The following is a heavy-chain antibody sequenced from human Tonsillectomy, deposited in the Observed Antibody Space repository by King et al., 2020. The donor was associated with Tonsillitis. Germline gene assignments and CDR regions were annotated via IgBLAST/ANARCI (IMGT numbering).Heavy chain of an antibody. D-gene: IGHD2-8*01. V-gene: IGHV3-13*05. Sequence: VQLVESGGGLVQPGGSLRLYCAASGFTFTNYDMHWVRQATGKGLEWVSTVGAAGDPYYPASVKGRFTISRENAKNSLYLQMNSLRAGDTAVYYCARGTNGMLDYWGQGTLVTVSS. J-gene: IGHJ4*02. CDR1: GFTFTNYD. CDR3: ARGTNGMLDY. CDR2: VGAAGDP.